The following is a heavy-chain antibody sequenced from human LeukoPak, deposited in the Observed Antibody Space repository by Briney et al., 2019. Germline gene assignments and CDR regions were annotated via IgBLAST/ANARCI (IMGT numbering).Heavy chain of an antibody. D-gene: IGHD6-6*01. CDR1: GYSVTSYW. CDR3: ARRSSLDAFDI. V-gene: IGHV5-51*04. CDR2: ISTVDADT. J-gene: IGHJ3*02. Sequence: GQSLKISCKGSGYSVTSYWIGWVRQMPGKGLEWMGIISTVDADTSTSPSFQGQVTISADKPISTAYLQWSSLKASDTAMKYGARRSSLDAFDIWGQGTMVTVSS.